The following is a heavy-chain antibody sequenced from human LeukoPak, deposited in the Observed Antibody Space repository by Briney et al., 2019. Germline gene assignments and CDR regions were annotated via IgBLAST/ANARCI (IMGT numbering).Heavy chain of an antibody. Sequence: TLSLTCTVSGDSISSGGYYWTWIRQPAGKGLEWIGRMYTTGNTDYNPSLKSRVTISVDTSKNQFSLKLSSVSAADTAVYYCARDRGISVARGVPSWFDPWGQGTLVTVSS. J-gene: IGHJ5*02. CDR1: GDSISSGGYY. V-gene: IGHV4-61*02. CDR2: MYTTGNT. CDR3: ARDRGISVARGVPSWFDP. D-gene: IGHD3-10*01.